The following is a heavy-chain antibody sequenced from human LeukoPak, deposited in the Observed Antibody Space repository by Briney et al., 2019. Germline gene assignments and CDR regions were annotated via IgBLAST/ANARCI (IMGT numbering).Heavy chain of an antibody. V-gene: IGHV4-34*01. CDR2: INHTGST. CDR3: ARAGSSAYLIDY. CDR1: GVSFSGYY. Sequence: SETLSLTCAVYGVSFSGYYWSWIRQSPGKGLEWIGEINHTGSTNNNPSLKSRVTISVDTSKNQFSLKLTSVTAADTAVYYCARAGSSAYLIDYWGQGTLVTVSS. J-gene: IGHJ4*02. D-gene: IGHD3-22*01.